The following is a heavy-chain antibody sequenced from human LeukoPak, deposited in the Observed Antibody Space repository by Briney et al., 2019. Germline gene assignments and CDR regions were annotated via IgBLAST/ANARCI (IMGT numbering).Heavy chain of an antibody. V-gene: IGHV4-39*07. J-gene: IGHJ3*02. CDR2: IFYSGST. D-gene: IGHD3-10*01. CDR1: GGSFSNYY. CDR3: AKSNGYGLVDI. Sequence: SETLSLTCTVSGGSFSNYYWGWIRQPPGKGLEWIGNIFYSGSTYYSPSLRSRVTISLHTSRNKFSLKLNSVTAADTAVYYCAKSNGYGLVDIWGQGTMVTVSS.